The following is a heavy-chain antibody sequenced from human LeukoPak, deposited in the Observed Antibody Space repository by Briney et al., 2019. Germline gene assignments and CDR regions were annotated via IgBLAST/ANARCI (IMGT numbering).Heavy chain of an antibody. D-gene: IGHD6-13*01. Sequence: SETLSLTCAVYGGSFSGYYWSWIRQPPGKGLEWIGEIYHSGSTNYNPSLKSRVTISVDKSKNQFSLKLSSVTAADTAVYYCARVAAGIGFFQHWGQGTLVTVSS. J-gene: IGHJ1*01. CDR1: GGSFSGYY. V-gene: IGHV4-34*01. CDR3: ARVAAGIGFFQH. CDR2: IYHSGST.